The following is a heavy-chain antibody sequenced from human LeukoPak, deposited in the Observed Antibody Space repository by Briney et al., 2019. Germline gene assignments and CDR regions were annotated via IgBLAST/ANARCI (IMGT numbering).Heavy chain of an antibody. V-gene: IGHV3-23*01. CDR1: GFTFSSYA. D-gene: IGHD3-22*01. Sequence: GGSLRLSCAASGFTFSSYAMSWVRQAPGKGLEWVSAISGSGDSTYYSDSVKGRFTISRDNSKNTLYVQMNSLRAEDTAVYYCAKPQVSDYYDSSGYWGYWGQGTLVTVSS. J-gene: IGHJ4*02. CDR3: AKPQVSDYYDSSGYWGY. CDR2: ISGSGDST.